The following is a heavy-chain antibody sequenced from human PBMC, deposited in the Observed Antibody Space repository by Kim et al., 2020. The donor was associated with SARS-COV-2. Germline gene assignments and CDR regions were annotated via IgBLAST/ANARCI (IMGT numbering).Heavy chain of an antibody. CDR3: ACSSGWYYFDY. D-gene: IGHD6-19*01. CDR2: T. V-gene: IGHV3-66*01. Sequence: TYYADSVKGRFTISRDNSKNTLYLQMNSLRAEDTAVYYCACSSGWYYFDYWGQGTLVTVSS. J-gene: IGHJ4*02.